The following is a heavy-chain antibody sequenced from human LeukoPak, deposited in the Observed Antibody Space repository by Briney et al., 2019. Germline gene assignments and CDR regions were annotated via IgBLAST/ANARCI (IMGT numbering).Heavy chain of an antibody. J-gene: IGHJ5*02. CDR2: IIGSSGTI. CDR1: GITFSSYS. Sequence: GGSLRLSCAASGITFSSYSMAWVRQAPGKGLEWVSFIIGSSGTIYYADSVKGRFTISRDNAKSSLFLQMNSLRDEDTAVYYCARDSRTSGWYGPASWGQGTLVTVSS. CDR3: ARDSRTSGWYGPAS. D-gene: IGHD6-19*01. V-gene: IGHV3-48*02.